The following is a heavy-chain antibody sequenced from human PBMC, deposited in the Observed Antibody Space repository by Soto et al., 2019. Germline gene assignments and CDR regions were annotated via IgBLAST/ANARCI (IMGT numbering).Heavy chain of an antibody. Sequence: GGSLRLSCAASGFTFSSYGMHWVRQAPGKGLEWVAVISYDGSNKYYADFVKGRFTISRDNSKNTLYLQMNSLRAEDTAVYYCAKFPTSKVAVDYWGQGTLVTV. V-gene: IGHV3-30*18. CDR1: GFTFSSYG. J-gene: IGHJ4*02. D-gene: IGHD6-19*01. CDR2: ISYDGSNK. CDR3: AKFPTSKVAVDY.